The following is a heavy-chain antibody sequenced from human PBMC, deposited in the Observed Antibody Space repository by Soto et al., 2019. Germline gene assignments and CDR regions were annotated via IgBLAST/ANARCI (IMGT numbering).Heavy chain of an antibody. Sequence: GGSLRLSCSASGFTFSSYAMHWVRQAPGKGLEYVSAISSNGGSTYYADSVKGRFTISRDNSKTTLYLQMSSLRAEDSALYYCVKQVAYSSGPMDVWGQGTTVTVSS. J-gene: IGHJ6*02. CDR1: GFTFSSYA. D-gene: IGHD6-19*01. CDR3: VKQVAYSSGPMDV. V-gene: IGHV3-64D*08. CDR2: ISSNGGST.